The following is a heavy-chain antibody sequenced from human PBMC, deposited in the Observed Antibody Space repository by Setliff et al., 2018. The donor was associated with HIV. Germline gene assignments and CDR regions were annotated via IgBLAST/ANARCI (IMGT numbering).Heavy chain of an antibody. Sequence: GSLRLSCASSGFTFSSYAMTWVRQSPGKGLEWIGEIYHSGTTNYNPSLKSRVTISVDTSTNQVSLQLSSVTAADTAVYYCARRSGFFLDYWGQGTLVTVSS. CDR1: GFTFSSYA. CDR3: ARRSGFFLDY. J-gene: IGHJ4*02. CDR2: IYHSGTT. V-gene: IGHV4-34*01. D-gene: IGHD3-3*01.